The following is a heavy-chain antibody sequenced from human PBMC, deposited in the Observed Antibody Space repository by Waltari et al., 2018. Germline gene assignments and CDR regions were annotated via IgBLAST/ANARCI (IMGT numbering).Heavy chain of an antibody. Sequence: EVQLLESGGGLVQPGGSLRLSCAASGFTFSSYAMSWVRQAPGKGLEWVSAISGSGGSTYYADSVKGRFTISRDNSKNTLYLQMNSLRAEDTVVYYCAKAVTGAGYYYYMDVWGKGTTVTVSS. J-gene: IGHJ6*03. CDR3: AKAVTGAGYYYYMDV. CDR2: ISGSGGST. V-gene: IGHV3-23*01. D-gene: IGHD4-17*01. CDR1: GFTFSSYA.